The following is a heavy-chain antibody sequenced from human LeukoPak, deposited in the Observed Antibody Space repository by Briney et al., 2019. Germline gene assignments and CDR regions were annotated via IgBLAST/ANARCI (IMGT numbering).Heavy chain of an antibody. V-gene: IGHV4-59*12. Sequence: PSETLSLTCTVSGGSISSYYWSWIRQPPGKGLEWIGYIYYSGSTNYNPSLKSRVTISVDTSKNQFSLKLSSVTAADTAVYYCARLLRVGYCSTTTCNWFGPWGQGTLVTVSS. CDR2: IYYSGST. CDR1: GGSISSYY. J-gene: IGHJ5*02. D-gene: IGHD2-2*03. CDR3: ARLLRVGYCSTTTCNWFGP.